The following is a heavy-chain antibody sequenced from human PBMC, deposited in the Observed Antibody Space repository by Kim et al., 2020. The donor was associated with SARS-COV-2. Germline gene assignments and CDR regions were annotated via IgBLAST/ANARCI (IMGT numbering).Heavy chain of an antibody. CDR1: EFPFSSET. CDR2: VDGDSSRK. CDR3: ARSSSTCFGNVFHYYMDV. J-gene: IGHJ6*03. V-gene: IGHV3-21*06. D-gene: IGHD3-3*01. Sequence: GGSLRLSCEASEFPFSSETMNWVRQAPGKGLEWVSSVDGDSSRKYYADSVKGRFTISRDNAKNSLFLQMNSLSTEDTAVYYCARSSSTCFGNVFHYYMDVWGKGTTVTVSS.